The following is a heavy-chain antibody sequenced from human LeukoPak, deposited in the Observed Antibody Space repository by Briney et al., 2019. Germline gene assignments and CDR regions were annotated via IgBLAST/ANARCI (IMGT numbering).Heavy chain of an antibody. Sequence: SETLSLTCTVSGGSISGSGFYWGWIRQPPGKGLEWLGSRYDYGNTFKNPSLNSRLTISVDTSKTQFSLKLSSVTAADTAVYYCARRRGNFWSDFYAFDYWGLGTLVTVSS. V-gene: IGHV4-39*01. CDR2: RYDYGNT. D-gene: IGHD3-3*01. CDR3: ARRRGNFWSDFYAFDY. J-gene: IGHJ4*02. CDR1: GGSISGSGFY.